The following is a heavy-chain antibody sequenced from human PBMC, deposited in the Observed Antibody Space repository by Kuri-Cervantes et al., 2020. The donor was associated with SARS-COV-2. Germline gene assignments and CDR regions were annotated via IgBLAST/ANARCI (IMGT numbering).Heavy chain of an antibody. CDR1: GFTFSSYS. V-gene: IGHV3-21*01. D-gene: IGHD4-11*01. CDR3: ARAFGVTTIVYFDY. J-gene: IGHJ4*02. Sequence: GESLKISGASSGFTFSSYSMIWVRQAPGKGLEWVSSISRSSSYIYYADSVKGRFTISRDNATNSLYLQMNSLRAEDTAVYYCARAFGVTTIVYFDYWGQGTLVTVSS. CDR2: ISRSSSYI.